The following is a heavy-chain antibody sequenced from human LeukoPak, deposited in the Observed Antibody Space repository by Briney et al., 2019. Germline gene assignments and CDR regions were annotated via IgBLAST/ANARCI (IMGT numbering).Heavy chain of an antibody. CDR2: IIPIFGTA. D-gene: IGHD5-12*01. J-gene: IGHJ4*02. Sequence: SVKVSCKASGGTSSSYAISWVRQAPGQGLEWMGGIIPIFGTANYAQKFQGRVTITTDESTSTAYMELSSLRSEDTAVYYCARGTRWLPYYFDYWGQGTLVTVSS. CDR3: ARGTRWLPYYFDY. CDR1: GGTSSSYA. V-gene: IGHV1-69*05.